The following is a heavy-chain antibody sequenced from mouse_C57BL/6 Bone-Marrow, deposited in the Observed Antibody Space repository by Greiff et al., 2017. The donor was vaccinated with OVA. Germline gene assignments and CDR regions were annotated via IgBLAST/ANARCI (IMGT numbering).Heavy chain of an antibody. Sequence: EVKLLESGPGLVKPSQSLSLTCSVAGYSITSGYYWNWIRQFPGNKLEWMGYISYDGSNNYNPSLKNRISITRDTSKNQFFLKLNSVTTEDTATYYCARVRLRRGAMDYWGQGTSVTVSS. CDR2: ISYDGSN. V-gene: IGHV3-6*01. J-gene: IGHJ4*01. CDR3: ARVRLRRGAMDY. D-gene: IGHD2-4*01. CDR1: GYSITSGYY.